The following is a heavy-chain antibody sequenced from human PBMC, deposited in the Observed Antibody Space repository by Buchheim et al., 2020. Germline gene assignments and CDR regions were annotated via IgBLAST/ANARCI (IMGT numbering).Heavy chain of an antibody. D-gene: IGHD5-18*01. Sequence: EVQLVESGGGLVKPGGSLRLSCAASGFTFSNAWMSWVRQAPGKGLEWVGRIKSKTDGGTTDYAAPAKGRFTISSDDSKHTLYLQMNSLKTEDTAVYYCTTDQSTAQYYYYGMDVWGQGTT. V-gene: IGHV3-15*01. CDR2: IKSKTDGGTT. CDR3: TTDQSTAQYYYYGMDV. J-gene: IGHJ6*02. CDR1: GFTFSNAW.